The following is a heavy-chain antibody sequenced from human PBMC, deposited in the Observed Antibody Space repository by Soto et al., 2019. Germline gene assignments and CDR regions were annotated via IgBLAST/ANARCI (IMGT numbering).Heavy chain of an antibody. Sequence: SETLSLTCTVSGGSISSYYWSWIRQPPGKGLEWIGYIYYSGSTNYNPSLKSRVTISVDTSKNQFSLKLSSVTAADTAVYYCASGVITPTYYFDYWGQGTRVTGPS. D-gene: IGHD3-22*01. CDR1: GGSISSYY. CDR2: IYYSGST. V-gene: IGHV4-59*01. CDR3: ASGVITPTYYFDY. J-gene: IGHJ4*02.